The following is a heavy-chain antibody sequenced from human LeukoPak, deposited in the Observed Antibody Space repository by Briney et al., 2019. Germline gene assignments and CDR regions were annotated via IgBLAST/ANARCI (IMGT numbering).Heavy chain of an antibody. CDR2: ITSSSSNI. J-gene: IGHJ4*02. CDR3: ASGYDFWSGPWVGFDY. Sequence: GGSLRLSCAASGFTFSSYSMNWVRQAPGKGLEWVSAITSSSSNIYYADSVKGRFTISRDNSKNSLYLQMNSLRAEDTAVYHCASGYDFWSGPWVGFDYWGQGTLVSVSS. D-gene: IGHD3-3*01. CDR1: GFTFSSYS. V-gene: IGHV3-21*01.